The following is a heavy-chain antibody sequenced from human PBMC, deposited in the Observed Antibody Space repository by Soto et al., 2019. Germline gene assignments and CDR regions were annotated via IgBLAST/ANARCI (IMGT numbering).Heavy chain of an antibody. Sequence: SETLSLTCAVSGGSIRSGGYSWSWIRQPPGKGLEWIGYIYHSGSTYYNPSLKSRVTVSVDTSKNQFSLKLSSVTAADTAVYYCARTVVVAATPDYYYYMDVWGKGTTVTVSS. J-gene: IGHJ6*03. CDR1: GGSIRSGGYS. CDR3: ARTVVVAATPDYYYYMDV. D-gene: IGHD2-15*01. V-gene: IGHV4-30-2*01. CDR2: IYHSGST.